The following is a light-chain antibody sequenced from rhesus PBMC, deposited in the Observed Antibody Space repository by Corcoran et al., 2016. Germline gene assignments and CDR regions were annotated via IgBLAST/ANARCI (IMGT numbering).Light chain of an antibody. Sequence: DIQMTQSPSSLSASVGATVTITCRASQSFRSSLAWYQQKPGKAPKLLIYSASTLQSGVPSRFSCRKSETDFTLTISSLQPEDIATYYCQQYYNYPWTFGQGTKVEIK. J-gene: IGKJ1*01. V-gene: IGKV1-46*01. CDR3: QQYYNYPWT. CDR1: QSFRSS. CDR2: SAS.